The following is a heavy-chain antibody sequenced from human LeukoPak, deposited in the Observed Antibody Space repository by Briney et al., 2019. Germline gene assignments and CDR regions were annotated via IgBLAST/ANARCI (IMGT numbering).Heavy chain of an antibody. V-gene: IGHV4-4*07. Sequence: SETLSLTCTVSGGSISSYYWSWIRQPAGKGLEWIGRIYTSGSTNYNPSLKSRVTMSVDTSKNQFSLKLSSVTAADTAVYYCARGSRAAAGRAFWFDPWGQGTLVTVSS. D-gene: IGHD6-13*01. J-gene: IGHJ5*02. CDR1: GGSISSYY. CDR3: ARGSRAAAGRAFWFDP. CDR2: IYTSGST.